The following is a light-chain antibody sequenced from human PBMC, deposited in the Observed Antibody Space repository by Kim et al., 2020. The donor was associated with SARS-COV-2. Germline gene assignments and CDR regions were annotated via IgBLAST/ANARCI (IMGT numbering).Light chain of an antibody. CDR1: QSVSSSY. Sequence: LSPGERATPSCRASQSVSSSYLAWYQQKPGQAPRLLIYGASSRATGIPDRFSGSGSGTDFTLTISRLEPEDFAVYYCQQYGSSPWTFGQGTKV. J-gene: IGKJ1*01. CDR3: QQYGSSPWT. V-gene: IGKV3-20*01. CDR2: GAS.